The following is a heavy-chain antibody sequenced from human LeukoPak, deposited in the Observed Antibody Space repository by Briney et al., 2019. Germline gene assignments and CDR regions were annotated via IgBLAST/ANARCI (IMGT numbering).Heavy chain of an antibody. CDR3: ALPAKGSFFYYYMEV. CDR1: AYTSPNYG. Sequence: ASVKVSCKASAYTSPNYGITWVRQAPGRGLEWRGWISTYNGNTQYAQKFQGRLTMTTDTPTKTVYVELRSLRSNDTAVYYCALPAKGSFFYYYMEVWGKGTTVTVSS. V-gene: IGHV1-18*01. D-gene: IGHD2-2*01. J-gene: IGHJ6*03. CDR2: ISTYNGNT.